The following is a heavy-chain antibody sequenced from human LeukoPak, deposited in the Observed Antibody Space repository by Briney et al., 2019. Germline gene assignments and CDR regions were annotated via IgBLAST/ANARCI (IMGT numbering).Heavy chain of an antibody. V-gene: IGHV5-51*01. CDR2: ISFGDSDS. Sequence: GESLQISCKGSGYSFTSYWIGWVRQMPGKGLAWMGIISFGDSDSRYSPSFQGQVTISVDKSINTAYLQWSSLKASDTAMYYCATARPHRGFDIWGQGTMVTVSS. CDR3: ATARPHRGFDI. J-gene: IGHJ3*02. CDR1: GYSFTSYW.